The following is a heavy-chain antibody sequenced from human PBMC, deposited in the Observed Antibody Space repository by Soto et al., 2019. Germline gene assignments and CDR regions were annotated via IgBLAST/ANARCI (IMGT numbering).Heavy chain of an antibody. J-gene: IGHJ3*02. Sequence: SETLSLTCTVSGGSISSYYWSWIRQPPGKGLEWIGYIYYSGSTNYNPSLKSRVTISVDTSKNQFSLKLSSVTAADTAVYYCARDVSRRPRIYYYDSSGDAFDIWGQGTMVTVSS. D-gene: IGHD3-22*01. CDR1: GGSISSYY. CDR3: ARDVSRRPRIYYYDSSGDAFDI. CDR2: IYYSGST. V-gene: IGHV4-59*01.